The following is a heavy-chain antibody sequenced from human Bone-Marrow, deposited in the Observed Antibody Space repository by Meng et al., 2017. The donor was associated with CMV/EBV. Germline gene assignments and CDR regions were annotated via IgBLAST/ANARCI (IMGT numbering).Heavy chain of an antibody. V-gene: IGHV4-39*01. D-gene: IGHD3-3*01. J-gene: IGHJ5*02. CDR3: ARGLGASIFLEWLLPPNWFDP. Sequence: SETLSLTCTVSGGSISSSSYYWGWIRQPPGKGLEWIGSIYYSGSTYYNPSLKSRVTISVDTSKNQFSLKLSSVTAADTAVYYCARGLGASIFLEWLLPPNWFDPWGQGTLVTVSS. CDR1: GGSISSSSYY. CDR2: IYYSGST.